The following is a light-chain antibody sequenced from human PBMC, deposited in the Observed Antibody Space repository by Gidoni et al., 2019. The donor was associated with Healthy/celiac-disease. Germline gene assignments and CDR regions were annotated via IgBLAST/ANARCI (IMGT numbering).Light chain of an antibody. J-gene: IGKJ2*01. V-gene: IGKV3-20*01. CDR2: GAC. CDR3: QQNT. Sequence: DIVLTQAPGTLSLSPGDRSTLSCRASQSVSSSYLACYQQKPGQDQRLLIYGACSRATGIPDRFSGSGSGTDFSLTISRLEPEDFAVYYFQQNTVGQGTKLEIK. CDR1: QSVSSSY.